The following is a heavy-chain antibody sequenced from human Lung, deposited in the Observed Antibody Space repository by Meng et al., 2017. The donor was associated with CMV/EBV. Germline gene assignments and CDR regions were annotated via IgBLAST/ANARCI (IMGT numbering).Heavy chain of an antibody. J-gene: IGHJ6*02. D-gene: IGHD2-2*02. Sequence: ASVKVSCKASGYTFTSYYMHWVRQAPGQGLEWMGIINSSGGSTSYAQKFQGRVTMTRDTSTSTVYMELSSLRSEDTAVYYCARAGRYGSSTSCYNEDYYYYYGMDVWGQGTTVTVSS. CDR2: INSSGGST. CDR1: GYTFTSYY. CDR3: ARAGRYGSSTSCYNEDYYYYYGMDV. V-gene: IGHV1-46*01.